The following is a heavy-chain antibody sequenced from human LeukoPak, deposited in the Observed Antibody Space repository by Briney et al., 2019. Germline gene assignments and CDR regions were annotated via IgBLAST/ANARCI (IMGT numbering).Heavy chain of an antibody. J-gene: IGHJ4*02. D-gene: IGHD5-18*01. Sequence: GGSLRLSCAASGFTFSNAWMSWVRQAPGKGLEWVGRIKSKTDGGTTDYAAPVKGRFTISRDDSKNTLYLQMNSLKTEDTAVYYCTTAEGSWIQLWLSYFDYWGQGTLVTVSS. CDR3: TTAEGSWIQLWLSYFDY. V-gene: IGHV3-15*01. CDR2: IKSKTDGGTT. CDR1: GFTFSNAW.